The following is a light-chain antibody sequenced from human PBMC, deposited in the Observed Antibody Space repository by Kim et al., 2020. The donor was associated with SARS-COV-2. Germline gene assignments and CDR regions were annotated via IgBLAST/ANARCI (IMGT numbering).Light chain of an antibody. CDR1: KLGDKY. Sequence: YELTQPPSVSVSPGQTASITCSGDKLGDKYVCWYQQKPGQSPVLVIYKDYKRPSGIPERFSGANSGNTAILTIRGTQAMDEADYYCQTWDSGTVLFGGGTQLTVL. CDR2: KDY. CDR3: QTWDSGTVL. V-gene: IGLV3-1*01. J-gene: IGLJ2*01.